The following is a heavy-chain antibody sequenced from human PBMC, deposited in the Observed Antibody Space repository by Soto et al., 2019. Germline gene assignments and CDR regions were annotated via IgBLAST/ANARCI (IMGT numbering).Heavy chain of an antibody. CDR2: IIPIFGTA. CDR3: ARVPPAYYYDSSGYGHAFDI. Sequence: QVQLVQSGAEVKKPGSSVKVSCKASGGTFSSYAISWVRQAPGQGLEWMGGIIPIFGTANYAQKFQGRVTITADESTSTAYMELSSLRSEDTAVYYCARVPPAYYYDSSGYGHAFDIWGQGTMVTVSS. J-gene: IGHJ3*02. D-gene: IGHD3-22*01. V-gene: IGHV1-69*01. CDR1: GGTFSSYA.